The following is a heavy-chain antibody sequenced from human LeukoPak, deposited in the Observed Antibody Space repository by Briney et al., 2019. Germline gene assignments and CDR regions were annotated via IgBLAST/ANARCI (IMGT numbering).Heavy chain of an antibody. CDR1: GFTFNNYW. Sequence: GGSLRLSCTASGFTFNNYWMHWVRQAPGKGPVWVSRINTDGSSTSYADSVKGRFTISRDNAKNTLYLQMNSLRAEDTAVYCCARALAVTGTGGFDPWGQGTLVTVSS. V-gene: IGHV3-74*01. CDR2: INTDGSST. CDR3: ARALAVTGTGGFDP. J-gene: IGHJ5*02. D-gene: IGHD6-19*01.